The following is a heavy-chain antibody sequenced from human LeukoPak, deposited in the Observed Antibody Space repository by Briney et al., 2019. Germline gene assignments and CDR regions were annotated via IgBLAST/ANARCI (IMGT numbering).Heavy chain of an antibody. CDR2: MYYSGSP. J-gene: IGHJ4*02. CDR1: GDSITNSRYY. Sequence: SETLSLTCLVSGDSITNSRYYWGWIRQPPGKGLEWIGSMYYSGSPYYNPSLTGRVTISVDTSKSQFSLKLSSVTAADTAMYYCARAGGSGHFDYWGQGTLVTVSS. CDR3: ARAGGSGHFDY. V-gene: IGHV4-39*01. D-gene: IGHD3-10*01.